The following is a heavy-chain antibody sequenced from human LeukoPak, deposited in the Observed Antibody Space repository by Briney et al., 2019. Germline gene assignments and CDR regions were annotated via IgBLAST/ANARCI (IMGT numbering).Heavy chain of an antibody. J-gene: IGHJ3*02. Sequence: GGSLRLSCAASGFTFNSYAMSWVRQAPGKGLEWVSAISGSGGSTYYADSVKGRFTISRDNPKNTLYLQMNSLRAKDSAVYYCAKCCYDSSGYYFGAFDIWGQGTMVTVSS. D-gene: IGHD3-22*01. V-gene: IGHV3-23*01. CDR1: GFTFNSYA. CDR3: AKCCYDSSGYYFGAFDI. CDR2: ISGSGGST.